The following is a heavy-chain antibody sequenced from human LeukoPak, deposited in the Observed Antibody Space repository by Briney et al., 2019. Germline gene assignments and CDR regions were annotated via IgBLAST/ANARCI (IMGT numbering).Heavy chain of an antibody. D-gene: IGHD1-26*01. V-gene: IGHV4-4*02. CDR1: AGSISSSSW. CDR3: ARQKWEQQGRDYYFNGLDV. CDR2: IYLYGTT. Sequence: SETLSLTCSVSAGSISSSSWWSWVRQSPVKGLEWIGEIYLYGTTNYNPSLKSRVTMSVDRSKNQSSLKLSSVTAADTAVYYCARQKWEQQGRDYYFNGLDVWGPGTTVTVSS. J-gene: IGHJ6*02.